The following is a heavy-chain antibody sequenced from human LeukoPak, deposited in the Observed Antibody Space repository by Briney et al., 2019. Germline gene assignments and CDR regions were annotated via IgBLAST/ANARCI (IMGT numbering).Heavy chain of an antibody. CDR3: TRGSISRAFDI. Sequence: GGSLRLSCAASGFTLSGSAMHWVRQASGKGLEWVGRIRSKANSYATAYAASVKGRFTISRDDSKNTAYLQMNSLKTEDTAVYYCTRGSISRAFDIWGQGTMVTVSS. D-gene: IGHD3-10*01. CDR2: IRSKANSYAT. J-gene: IGHJ3*02. V-gene: IGHV3-73*01. CDR1: GFTLSGSA.